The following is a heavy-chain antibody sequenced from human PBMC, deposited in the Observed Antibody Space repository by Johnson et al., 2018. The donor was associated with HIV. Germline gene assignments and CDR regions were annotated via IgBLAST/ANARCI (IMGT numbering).Heavy chain of an antibody. V-gene: IGHV3-30-3*01. CDR1: GFTFSSYA. CDR2: ISYDGSNK. CDR3: AREPGLVAAVDI. D-gene: IGHD6-19*01. J-gene: IGHJ3*02. Sequence: QVQLVESGGGVVQPGRSLRLSCAASGFTFSSYAMHLVRQAPGKGLEWVAVISYDGSNKYYADSVKGRFTISRDNSKNTLYLQMNSRRAEDTAVYYGAREPGLVAAVDIWGQGTMVTVSS.